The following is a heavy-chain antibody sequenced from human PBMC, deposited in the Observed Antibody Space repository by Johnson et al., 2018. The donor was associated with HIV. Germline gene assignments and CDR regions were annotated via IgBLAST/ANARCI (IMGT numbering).Heavy chain of an antibody. J-gene: IGHJ3*02. V-gene: IGHV3-9*01. D-gene: IGHD3-22*01. CDR2: ISWNSGTL. CDR1: GFSFDDYA. CDR3: ARVSSGGAFDI. Sequence: VQLVESGGGLLQPGRSLRLSCVASGFSFDDYAMHWVRQAPGKGLEWVSGISWNSGTLGFVDSLKGRFTISRDNAKNSLYLQMNGLRAEDTAIYYCARVSSGGAFDIWGQGTMVTVSS.